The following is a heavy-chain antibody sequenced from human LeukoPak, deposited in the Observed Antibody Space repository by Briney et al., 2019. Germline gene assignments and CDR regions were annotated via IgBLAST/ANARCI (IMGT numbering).Heavy chain of an antibody. D-gene: IGHD2-2*01. V-gene: IGHV3-48*03. CDR1: GFTFSSYE. CDR3: ARGGDIVVVPVDY. Sequence: GSLRLSCAASGFTFSSYEMNWVRQAPGKGLEWVSYISSSGSTIYYADSVKGRFTISRDNAKNSLYLQMNSLRAEDTAVYYCARGGDIVVVPVDYWGQGTLVTVSS. CDR2: ISSSGSTI. J-gene: IGHJ4*02.